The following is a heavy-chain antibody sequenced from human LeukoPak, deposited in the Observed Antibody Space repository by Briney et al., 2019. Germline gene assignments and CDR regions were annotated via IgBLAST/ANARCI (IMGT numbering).Heavy chain of an antibody. Sequence: GRSLRLSCAASGFTFSSYGMHWVRQAPGKGLEWVAVISYDGSNEYYVDSVKGRFTISRDNSKNTLYLQMNSLRAEDTAVYYCAKSSRMSTVMIAFDYWGQGTLVTVSS. D-gene: IGHD5-24*01. CDR3: AKSSRMSTVMIAFDY. CDR2: ISYDGSNE. CDR1: GFTFSSYG. J-gene: IGHJ4*02. V-gene: IGHV3-30*18.